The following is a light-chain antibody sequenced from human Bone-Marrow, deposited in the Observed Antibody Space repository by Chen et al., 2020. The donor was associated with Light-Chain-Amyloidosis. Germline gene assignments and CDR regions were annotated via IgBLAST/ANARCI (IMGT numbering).Light chain of an antibody. J-gene: IGLJ3*02. CDR2: GDS. Sequence: SYVRTQPSSVSVAPGQTATMACGGNNIGSTSVHWYQQTPGQAPLLVVYGDSDRPSGIPERLSGSNSGNTATLTISRVEAGDEADYYCQVWDRSSDRPVFGGGTKLTVL. V-gene: IGLV3-21*02. CDR1: NIGSTS. CDR3: QVWDRSSDRPV.